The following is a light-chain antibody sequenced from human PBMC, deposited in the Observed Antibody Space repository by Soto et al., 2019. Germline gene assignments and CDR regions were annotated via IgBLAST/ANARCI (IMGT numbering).Light chain of an antibody. CDR3: QNYNSASET. J-gene: IGKJ3*01. V-gene: IGKV1-27*01. CDR1: QDINNF. Sequence: IRMTQSPSSLSASVGDRVTITCRASQDINNFLAWYQQKPGQVPKVLIYATSTLHSGVPSRFSGSGSGTDFTLTIISLQPEDVATYYCQNYNSASETFGPGTKVDIK. CDR2: ATS.